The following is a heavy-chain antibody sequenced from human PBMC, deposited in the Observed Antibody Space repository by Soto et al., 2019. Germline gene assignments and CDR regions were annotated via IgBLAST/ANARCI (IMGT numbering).Heavy chain of an antibody. CDR3: ARSETAGHRGFDI. CDR2: IIPTFGTA. D-gene: IGHD6-19*01. V-gene: IGHV1-69*06. J-gene: IGHJ3*02. Sequence: GASVKVSCKSSGGTVSSSAINWLRQAPGQGPEWMGGIIPTFGTANYIEKFRGRVTITADTSTSTAYMEVSSLTSEDTAMYFCARSETAGHRGFDIWGQGTMVTVS. CDR1: GGTVSSSA.